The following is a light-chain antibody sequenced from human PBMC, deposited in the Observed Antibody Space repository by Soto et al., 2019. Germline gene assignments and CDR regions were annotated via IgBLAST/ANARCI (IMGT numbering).Light chain of an antibody. CDR2: GAS. Sequence: EIVMTQSPATLSVSPGDRATLSCRASQSVGSNLAWYQRRPGQAPRLLFYGASTSAPGVPARFSGSGSGTEFTLTISSLQSEDFAVYFCHHYDHLPWTFGQGTEVEVK. CDR1: QSVGSN. J-gene: IGKJ1*01. CDR3: HHYDHLPWT. V-gene: IGKV3-15*01.